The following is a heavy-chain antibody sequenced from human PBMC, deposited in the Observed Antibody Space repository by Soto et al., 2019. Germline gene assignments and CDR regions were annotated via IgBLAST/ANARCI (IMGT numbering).Heavy chain of an antibody. J-gene: IGHJ4*02. CDR1: GGSIIDDNYS. D-gene: IGHD3-10*01. V-gene: IGHV4-30-2*03. Sequence: TLSLPCTVSGGSIIDDNYSWSWVRQPPGKGLEWIGYIYNSGTTYYNPSLNSRVTISVDTSKNQFSLKLSSVTAADTAVYYCARHEEGGSGINCYFDYWGQGTLVTVSS. CDR2: IYNSGTT. CDR3: ARHEEGGSGINCYFDY.